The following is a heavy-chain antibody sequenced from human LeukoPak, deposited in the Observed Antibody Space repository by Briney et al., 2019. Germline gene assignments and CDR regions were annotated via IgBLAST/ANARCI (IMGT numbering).Heavy chain of an antibody. CDR3: AREDITGPFDY. V-gene: IGHV4-34*01. CDR2: IYYSGST. D-gene: IGHD1-14*01. J-gene: IGHJ4*02. Sequence: SETLSLTCAVYGGSFSGYYWSWIRQPPGKGLEWIGSIYYSGSTYYNPSLKSRVTISVDTSKNQFSLKLSSVTAADTAVYYCAREDITGPFDYWGQGTLVTVSS. CDR1: GGSFSGYY.